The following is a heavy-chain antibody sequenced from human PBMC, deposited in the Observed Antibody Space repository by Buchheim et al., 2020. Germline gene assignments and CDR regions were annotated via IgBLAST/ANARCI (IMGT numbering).Heavy chain of an antibody. J-gene: IGHJ6*02. D-gene: IGHD6-19*01. CDR3: ARGPEESGWYYGMDV. Sequence: QVQLVESGGGVVQPGRSLRLSCAASGFTFSSYAMHWVRQAPGKGLEWVAVISYDGSNKYYADSVKGRFTISRDNSKNTLYLQMNSLRAEDTAVYYCARGPEESGWYYGMDVWGQGTT. V-gene: IGHV3-30-3*01. CDR2: ISYDGSNK. CDR1: GFTFSSYA.